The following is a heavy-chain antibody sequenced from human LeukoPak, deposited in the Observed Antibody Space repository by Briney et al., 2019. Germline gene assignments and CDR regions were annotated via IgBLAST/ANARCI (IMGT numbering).Heavy chain of an antibody. J-gene: IGHJ4*02. V-gene: IGHV4-59*12. Sequence: SETLSLTCTVSGGSISSYYWSWIRQPPGKGLEWIGYIYYSGSTNYNPSLKSRVTMSVDTSKNQFSLKLSSVTAADTAVYYCARGGSSGWFYDYWGQGTLVTVSS. D-gene: IGHD6-19*01. CDR3: ARGGSSGWFYDY. CDR1: GGSISSYY. CDR2: IYYSGST.